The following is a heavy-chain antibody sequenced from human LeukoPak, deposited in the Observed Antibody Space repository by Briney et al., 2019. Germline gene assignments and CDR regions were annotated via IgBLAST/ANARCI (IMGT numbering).Heavy chain of an antibody. J-gene: IGHJ5*02. CDR2: IYYSGST. D-gene: IGHD3-10*01. CDR3: ASLLWFGEINWFDP. CDR1: GGSFSGYY. Sequence: SETLSLTCAVYGGSFSGYYWSWIRQPPGKGLEWIGSIYYSGSTYYNPSLKSRVTISVDTSKNQFSLKLSSVTAADTAVYYCASLLWFGEINWFDPWGQGTLVTVSS. V-gene: IGHV4-34*01.